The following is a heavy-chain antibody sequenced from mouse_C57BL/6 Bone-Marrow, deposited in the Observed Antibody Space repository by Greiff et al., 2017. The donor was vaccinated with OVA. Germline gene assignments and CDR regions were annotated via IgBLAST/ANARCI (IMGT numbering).Heavy chain of an antibody. CDR2: IYPGDGDT. Sequence: QVQLKESGPELVKPGASVKISCKASGYAFSSSWMNWVKQRPGKGLEWIGRIYPGDGDTNYNGKFKGKATLTADKSSSTAYMQLSSLTSEDSAVYFCARGWLLAWFAYWGQGTLVTVSA. D-gene: IGHD2-3*01. CDR3: ARGWLLAWFAY. CDR1: GYAFSSSW. J-gene: IGHJ3*01. V-gene: IGHV1-82*01.